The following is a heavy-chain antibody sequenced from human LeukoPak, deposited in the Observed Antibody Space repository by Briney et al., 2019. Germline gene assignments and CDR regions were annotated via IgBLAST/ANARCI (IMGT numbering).Heavy chain of an antibody. CDR1: GGSISSYY. CDR2: IYYSGST. V-gene: IGHV4-59*01. Sequence: PSETLSPTCTVSGGSISSYYWSWIRQPPGKGLEWLGYIYYSGSTNYNPSLKSRVTISVDTSKNQFSLKLSSVTAADTAVYYCAREDGSGSYYWGQGTLVTVSS. D-gene: IGHD3-10*01. J-gene: IGHJ4*02. CDR3: AREDGSGSYY.